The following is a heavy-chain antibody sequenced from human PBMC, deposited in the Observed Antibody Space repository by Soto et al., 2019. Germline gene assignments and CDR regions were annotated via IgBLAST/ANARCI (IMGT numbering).Heavy chain of an antibody. CDR2: IFPGGST. J-gene: IGHJ4*02. D-gene: IGHD1-26*01. CDR3: ARRAVGQAFVDF. CDR1: GFTVSSTY. Sequence: EVQLMDSGGGLVQPGGSLRLSCAASGFTVSSTYMNWVRQDPAKGLVGVSVIFPGGSTYYADSVNGRFTISRDISKNAVYRQSDCLGAEDAAVYFCARRAVGQAFVDFWGQGTLVTVSA. V-gene: IGHV3-66*01.